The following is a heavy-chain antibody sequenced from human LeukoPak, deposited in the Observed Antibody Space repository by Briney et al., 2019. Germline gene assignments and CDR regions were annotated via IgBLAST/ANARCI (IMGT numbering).Heavy chain of an antibody. D-gene: IGHD5-18*01. Sequence: SETLSLTCTVSGGSISSSSHYWGWIRQPPGKGLEWIGSMYYRGGTYHNPSLKSRVTISVDTSKNQFSLKLSSVTAADTAVYYCAGGGTAMDNWFDPWGQGTLVTVSS. CDR3: AGGGTAMDNWFDP. CDR2: MYYRGGT. J-gene: IGHJ5*02. V-gene: IGHV4-39*07. CDR1: GGSISSSSHY.